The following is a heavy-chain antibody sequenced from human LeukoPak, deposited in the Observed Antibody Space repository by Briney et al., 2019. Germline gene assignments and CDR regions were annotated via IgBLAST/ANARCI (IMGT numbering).Heavy chain of an antibody. CDR1: GDSINSLDL. CDR2: MYLSGTT. D-gene: IGHD3-22*01. J-gene: IGHJ4*02. CDR3: AGLVGRYSSGLYYYYFDY. V-gene: IGHV4-4*02. Sequence: SGTLSLTCTVSGDSINSLDLWSWVRQPPGKGLEWIGEMYLSGTTHSNPAVKSRVTISIDKSKNQFFLNLSSVTAADTTVYYCAGLVGRYSSGLYYYYFDYWGQGTLVTVSS.